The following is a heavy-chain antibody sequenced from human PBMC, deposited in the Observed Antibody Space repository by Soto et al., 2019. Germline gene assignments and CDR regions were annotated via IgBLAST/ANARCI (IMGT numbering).Heavy chain of an antibody. CDR2: ITENGSNT. CDR3: TRGPRSTSTGTGAF. CDR1: GFTFGNFV. Sequence: GGSLRLSCAASGFTFGNFVMRWVRQTPGKGLEWVSTITENGSNTNYTDSVKGRFTISRDNAKNTLYLQMNALRVEDTAVYYCTRGPRSTSTGTGAFWGQGTLVTVSS. J-gene: IGHJ4*02. D-gene: IGHD1-1*01. V-gene: IGHV3-23*01.